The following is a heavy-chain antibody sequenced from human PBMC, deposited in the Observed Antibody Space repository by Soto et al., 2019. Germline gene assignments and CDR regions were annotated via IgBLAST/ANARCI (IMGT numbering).Heavy chain of an antibody. CDR1: GGSISSYY. D-gene: IGHD3-3*01. CDR3: ARGGYYDFWSGRKDNWFDP. J-gene: IGHJ5*02. Sequence: SETLSLTCTVSGGSISSYYWSWIRQPPGKGLEWIGYIYYSGSTNYNPSLKSRVTISVDTSKNQFSLKLSSVTAADTAVYYCARGGYYDFWSGRKDNWFDPWGQGTLVTVSS. CDR2: IYYSGST. V-gene: IGHV4-59*12.